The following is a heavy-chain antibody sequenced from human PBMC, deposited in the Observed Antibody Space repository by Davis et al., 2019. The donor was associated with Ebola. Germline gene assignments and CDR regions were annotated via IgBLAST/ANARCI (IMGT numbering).Heavy chain of an antibody. Sequence: GESLKISCAASGFTFSSYGMHCVRQAPCKGLEWVAVIWYDGSNKYYADSVKGRFTISRDNSKNTLYLQMNSLRAEDTAVYYCARFGIAAASIYYYYYGMDVWGQGTTVTVSS. CDR2: IWYDGSNK. D-gene: IGHD6-13*01. CDR1: GFTFSSYG. V-gene: IGHV3-33*01. J-gene: IGHJ6*02. CDR3: ARFGIAAASIYYYYYGMDV.